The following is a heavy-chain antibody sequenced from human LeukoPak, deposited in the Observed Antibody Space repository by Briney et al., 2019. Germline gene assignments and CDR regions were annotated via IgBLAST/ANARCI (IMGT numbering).Heavy chain of an antibody. CDR2: IYSGGST. CDR1: GFTVSSNY. V-gene: IGHV3-53*01. J-gene: IGHJ3*02. CDR3: ARSDPVNAFDI. Sequence: GGSLRLSCAASGFTVSSNYMSWVRQAPGKGLEWDSVIYSGGSTYYADSVKGRFTISRDNSKNTLYLQMNSLRAEDTAVYYCARSDPVNAFDIWGQGTMVTVSS.